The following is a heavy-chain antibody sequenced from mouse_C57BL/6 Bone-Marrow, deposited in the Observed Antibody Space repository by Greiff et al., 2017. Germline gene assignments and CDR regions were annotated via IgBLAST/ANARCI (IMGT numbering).Heavy chain of an antibody. CDR2: IYPRSGNT. CDR3: ARATMVTTRYYAMDY. V-gene: IGHV1-81*01. D-gene: IGHD2-2*01. CDR1: GYTFTSYG. J-gene: IGHJ4*01. Sequence: QVQLQQSGAELARPGSSVKLSCKASGYTFTSYGISWVKQRTGQGLEWIGEIYPRSGNTYYNEKFKGKATLTADKSSSTAYMELRSLTSEDSAVYFCARATMVTTRYYAMDYWGQGTSVTVSS.